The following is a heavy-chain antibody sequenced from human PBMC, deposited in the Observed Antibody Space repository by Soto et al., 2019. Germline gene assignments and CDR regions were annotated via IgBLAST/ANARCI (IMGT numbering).Heavy chain of an antibody. J-gene: IGHJ4*02. V-gene: IGHV4-39*01. CDR1: GGSITRNNHY. D-gene: IGHD6-19*01. CDR3: ARLGSSGWYQGSYFDY. Sequence: QLQLQESGPGLVKPSETLSLTCIVSGGSITRNNHYWGWIRQSPGKGLEWIGRILYSGSTNYHRSLKNRVTFTVETSKNLSSLKMSSVTAADTALYYCARLGSSGWYQGSYFDYWGQGTLVTVSS. CDR2: ILYSGST.